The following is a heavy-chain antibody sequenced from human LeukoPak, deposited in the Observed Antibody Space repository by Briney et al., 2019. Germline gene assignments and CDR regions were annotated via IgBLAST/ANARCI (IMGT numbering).Heavy chain of an antibody. Sequence: SETLSLTCIVSGGSISSSDYYWGWIRQPPGKGLEWIGSMSYSGSAHYNPSLKSRVTISADTSKNQFSLKLSSVTAADTAMYYCARPYTSGWSGVNYWGQGTLVTVSS. CDR1: GGSISSSDYY. V-gene: IGHV4-39*01. D-gene: IGHD6-19*01. CDR2: MSYSGSA. J-gene: IGHJ4*02. CDR3: ARPYTSGWSGVNY.